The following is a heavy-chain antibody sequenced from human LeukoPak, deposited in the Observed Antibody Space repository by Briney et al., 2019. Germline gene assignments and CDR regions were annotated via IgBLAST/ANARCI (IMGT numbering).Heavy chain of an antibody. CDR1: GYTFTCYY. CDR2: INPNSGGT. D-gene: IGHD3-10*01. Sequence: ASVKVSCKASGYTFTCYYMQWVRQAPGQGLEGMGWINPNSGGTNYAQKFQGRVTMTRDTSISTAYMELSRLRSDDTAVYYCARSMVRGVYYVLGYWGQGTLVTVSS. CDR3: ARSMVRGVYYVLGY. V-gene: IGHV1-2*02. J-gene: IGHJ4*02.